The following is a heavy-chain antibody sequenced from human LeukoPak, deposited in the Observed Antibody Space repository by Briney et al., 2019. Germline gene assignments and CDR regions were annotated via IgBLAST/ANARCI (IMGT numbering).Heavy chain of an antibody. CDR3: AAYPGIYSGYDYRGAGY. Sequence: SVKVSCKASGFTFTSSAVQWVRQARGQRLXXXXXXXXXSGNTNYAQKFQERVTITRDMSTSTAYMELSSLRSEYTAVYYCAAYPGIYSGYDYRGAGYWGQGTLVTVSS. J-gene: IGHJ4*02. D-gene: IGHD5-12*01. V-gene: IGHV1-58*01. CDR2: XXXXSGNT. CDR1: GFTFTSSA.